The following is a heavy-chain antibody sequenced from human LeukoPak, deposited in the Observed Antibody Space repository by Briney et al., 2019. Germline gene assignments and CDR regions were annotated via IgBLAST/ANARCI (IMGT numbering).Heavy chain of an antibody. Sequence: GSLRLSCGASGFTFSSYAMSWGRQAPGKGLEGGSAIIGGGGSKYYEESVKGRFTISRANSKNTLYLQMNSLRAEDTAVYYCAKDPPDNYYDSSGPFDYWGQGTLVTVSS. V-gene: IGHV3-23*01. CDR2: IIGGGGSK. CDR1: GFTFSSYA. D-gene: IGHD3-22*01. J-gene: IGHJ4*02. CDR3: AKDPPDNYYDSSGPFDY.